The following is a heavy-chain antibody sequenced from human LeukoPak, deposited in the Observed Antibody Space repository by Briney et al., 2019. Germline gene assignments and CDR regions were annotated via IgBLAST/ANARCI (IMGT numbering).Heavy chain of an antibody. V-gene: IGHV4-39*01. CDR3: ARLGSTDIFAGFDI. Sequence: PSETLSLTCTVSCVSVSVSYYWAWIRQPPGKGLEWIGSMHHSENSYYNPSPKGRVTISVDMSKNKVSLKVSSVIAADTVGYFCARLGSTDIFAGFDIWGQGTMVTVAS. D-gene: IGHD3-3*02. CDR2: MHHSENS. CDR1: CVSVSVSYY. J-gene: IGHJ3*02.